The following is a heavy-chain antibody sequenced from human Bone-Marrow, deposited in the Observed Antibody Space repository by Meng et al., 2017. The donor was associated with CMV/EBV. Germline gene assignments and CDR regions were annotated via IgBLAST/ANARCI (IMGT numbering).Heavy chain of an antibody. CDR3: ARDWGSGYAWGY. Sequence: LRLSCTVSGGSISSHYWSWIRQPPGKGLEWNGNIYYSGSTNYNPSLKSRVTISVDTSKTQYSLRLSSVTAADTAAYYCARDWGSGYAWGYWGQGTLVTVSS. CDR1: GGSISSHY. CDR2: IYYSGST. D-gene: IGHD5-12*01. V-gene: IGHV4-59*11. J-gene: IGHJ4*02.